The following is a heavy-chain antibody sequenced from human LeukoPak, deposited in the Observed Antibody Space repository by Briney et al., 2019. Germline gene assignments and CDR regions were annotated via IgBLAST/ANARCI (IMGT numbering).Heavy chain of an antibody. J-gene: IGHJ4*02. CDR1: GDSVSTNSAA. CDR2: TYFRSEWYY. CDR3: ARGRHYYDSSGYYYEGLDY. V-gene: IGHV6-1*01. D-gene: IGHD3-22*01. Sequence: SQTLSLTCAISGDSVSTNSAAWNWIRQSPSRGLEWLGRTYFRSEWYYDYAVSVKSRITIKPDTSKNQFSLHMHSLTPDDTAVYFCARGRHYYDSSGYYYEGLDYWGQGTPVAVSS.